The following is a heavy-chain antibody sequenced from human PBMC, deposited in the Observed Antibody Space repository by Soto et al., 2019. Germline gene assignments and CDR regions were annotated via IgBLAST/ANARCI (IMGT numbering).Heavy chain of an antibody. CDR3: ATLEASYGGRGR. CDR1: GGSVSSGSHH. V-gene: IGHV4-61*01. CDR2: ILSSGST. Sequence: QVQLQESGPGLVKPSETLSLTCAVSGGSVSSGSHHWSWIRQPPGKGLEWIGYILSSGSTQYNPSLKSRVSISIDTSKNQFSLRLNSVTAADTALYYCATLEASYGGRGRWGQGTLVTVSS. J-gene: IGHJ4*02. D-gene: IGHD2-15*01.